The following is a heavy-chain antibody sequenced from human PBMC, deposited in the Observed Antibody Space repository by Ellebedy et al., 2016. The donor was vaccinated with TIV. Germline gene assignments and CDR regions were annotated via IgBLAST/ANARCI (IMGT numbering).Heavy chain of an antibody. V-gene: IGHV4-34*01. J-gene: IGHJ3*02. D-gene: IGHD1-1*01. CDR2: INHSGST. CDR1: GGSFSGYY. Sequence: SETLSLXCAVYGGSFSGYYWSWIRQPPGKGLEWIGEINHSGSTNYNPSLKSRVTISVDTSKNQFSLKLSSVTAADTAVYYCARGIPRTAFDIWGQGTMVTVSS. CDR3: ARGIPRTAFDI.